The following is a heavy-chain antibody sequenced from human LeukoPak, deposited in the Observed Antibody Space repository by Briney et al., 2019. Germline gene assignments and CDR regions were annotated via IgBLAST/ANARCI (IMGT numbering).Heavy chain of an antibody. CDR3: ARVPDCTNGVCYPLDY. CDR1: GFTFSSYA. Sequence: GGSLRLSCAASGFTFSSYAMHWVRQAPGKGLEWVAVISYDGSNKYYADSVKGRFTISRDNSKNTLYLQMNSLRAEDTAVYYCARVPDCTNGVCYPLDYWGQGTLVTVSS. CDR2: ISYDGSNK. J-gene: IGHJ4*02. V-gene: IGHV3-30*04. D-gene: IGHD2-8*01.